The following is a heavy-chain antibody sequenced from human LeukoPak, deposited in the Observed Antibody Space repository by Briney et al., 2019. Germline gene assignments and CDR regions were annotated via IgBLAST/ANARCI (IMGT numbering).Heavy chain of an antibody. CDR1: GDSFNNGHYY. D-gene: IGHD5-18*01. J-gene: IGHJ6*03. CDR3: ARDSGYSFYYYMDV. CDR2: IYTSGST. Sequence: SETLSLTCTVSGDSFNNGHYYWSWIRQPAGKGLEWIGRIYTSGSTNYNPSLKSRVTMSVDTSKNQFSLKLSSVTAADTAVYYCARDSGYSFYYYMDVWGKGTTVTISS. V-gene: IGHV4-61*02.